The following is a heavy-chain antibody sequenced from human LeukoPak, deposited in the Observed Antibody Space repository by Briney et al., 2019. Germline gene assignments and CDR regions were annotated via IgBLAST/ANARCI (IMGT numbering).Heavy chain of an antibody. J-gene: IGHJ5*02. CDR1: GVSISSGSYY. CDR2: IYTSGST. Sequence: SETLSLTCTVSGVSISSGSYYWSWIRQPAGKGLEWIGRIYTSGSTNYNPSLKSRVTISVDTSKNQFSLKLSSVTAADTAVYYCARAGITMVRGVITWFDPWGQGTLVTVSS. D-gene: IGHD3-10*01. CDR3: ARAGITMVRGVITWFDP. V-gene: IGHV4-61*02.